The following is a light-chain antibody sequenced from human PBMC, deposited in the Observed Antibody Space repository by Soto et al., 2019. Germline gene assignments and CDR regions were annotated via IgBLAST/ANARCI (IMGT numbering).Light chain of an antibody. Sequence: QSVLTQPPSASGTPGQRVTISCSGSNSNIGSHTVNWYQQLPGTAPKLLIYTDNQRPSGVPDRFSDSKSGTSASLAISGLQSEDEAEHYCAAWDHGLQAWVFGGGTELTVL. CDR1: NSNIGSHT. CDR2: TDN. J-gene: IGLJ3*02. CDR3: AAWDHGLQAWV. V-gene: IGLV1-44*01.